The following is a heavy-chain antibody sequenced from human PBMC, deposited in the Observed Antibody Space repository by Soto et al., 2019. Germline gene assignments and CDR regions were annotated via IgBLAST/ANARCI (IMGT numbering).Heavy chain of an antibody. CDR1: GFTFSSYW. CDR3: ARDYYDSSGRGVFGGYYYGMDV. CDR2: IKQDGSEK. J-gene: IGHJ6*02. Sequence: GGSLRLSCAASGFTFSSYWMSWVRQAPGKGLEWVANIKQDGSEKYYVDSVKGRFTISRDNAKNSLYLQMNSLRAEDTAVYYCARDYYDSSGRGVFGGYYYGMDVWGQGITVTVSS. V-gene: IGHV3-7*01. D-gene: IGHD3-22*01.